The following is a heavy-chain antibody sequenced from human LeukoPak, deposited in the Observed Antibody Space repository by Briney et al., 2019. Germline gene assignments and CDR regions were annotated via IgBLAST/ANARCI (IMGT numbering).Heavy chain of an antibody. CDR1: GFTLSSYS. CDR3: ARGDVSAVACGY. CDR2: ISSSSSYI. J-gene: IGHJ4*02. Sequence: GGSLRLSCAASGFTLSSYSMNRVHQAPGKGLEWVSSISSSSSYIYYADSVKGRFTISRDNAKNSLYLQMNSLRAEDTAVYYCARGDVSAVACGYWGQGTLVTVSS. D-gene: IGHD6-19*01. V-gene: IGHV3-21*01.